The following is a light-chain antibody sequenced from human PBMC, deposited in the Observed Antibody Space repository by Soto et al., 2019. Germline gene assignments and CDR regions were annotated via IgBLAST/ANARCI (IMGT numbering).Light chain of an antibody. J-gene: IGLJ3*02. CDR1: SSNIGSNT. CDR2: SSN. Sequence: QPVLTQAPSASGTPGQRVTISCSGSSSNIGSNTVNWYQQLPGTAPKLLIYSSNQRPSGVPDRFSGSKSGTSASLAISGLQSEDEADYYCAAWDDSLHGSVVFGGGTKVTVL. CDR3: AAWDDSLHGSVV. V-gene: IGLV1-44*01.